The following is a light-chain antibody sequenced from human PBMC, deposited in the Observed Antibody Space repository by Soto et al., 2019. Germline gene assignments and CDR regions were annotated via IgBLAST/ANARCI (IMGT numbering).Light chain of an antibody. CDR1: SSDVGGYNY. CDR2: EVS. Sequence: QSVLTPPASVSGSPVQSITISCTGTSSDVGGYNYVSWYQQHPGKAPKLMIYEVSNRPSGVSNRFSGSKSGNTASLTISGLQAEDEADYYCSSYTSSSTYVFGTGTKLTVL. CDR3: SSYTSSSTYV. V-gene: IGLV2-14*01. J-gene: IGLJ1*01.